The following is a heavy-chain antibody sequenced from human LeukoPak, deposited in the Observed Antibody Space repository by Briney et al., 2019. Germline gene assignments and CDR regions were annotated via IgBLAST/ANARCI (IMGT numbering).Heavy chain of an antibody. D-gene: IGHD3-10*01. V-gene: IGHV3-53*01. CDR3: AKSSYPMVRGPLMDV. J-gene: IGHJ6*03. CDR1: GFTVSSDY. Sequence: GGSLRLSCAASGFTVSSDYMSWVRQAPGKGLEWVSVIYSGGSTYYADSVKGRFTISRDNSKNTLYLQMNSLRAEDTAVYYCAKSSYPMVRGPLMDVWGKGTTVTVSS. CDR2: IYSGGST.